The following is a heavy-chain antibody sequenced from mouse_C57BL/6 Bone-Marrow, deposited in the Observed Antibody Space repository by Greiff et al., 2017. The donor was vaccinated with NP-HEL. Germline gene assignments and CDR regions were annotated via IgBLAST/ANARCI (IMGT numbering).Heavy chain of an antibody. D-gene: IGHD2-5*01. Sequence: QVQLKESGPELVKPGASVKISCKASGYSFTSYYIHWVKQRPGQGLEWIGWIYPGSGNTKYNEKFKGKATLTADTSSSTAYMQLSSLTSEDSAVYYCANSNFAYWGQGTLVTVSA. J-gene: IGHJ3*01. CDR2: IYPGSGNT. CDR3: ANSNFAY. CDR1: GYSFTSYY. V-gene: IGHV1-66*01.